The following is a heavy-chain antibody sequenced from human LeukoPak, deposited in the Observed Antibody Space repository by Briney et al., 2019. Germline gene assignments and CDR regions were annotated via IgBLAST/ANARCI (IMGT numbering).Heavy chain of an antibody. Sequence: SETLSLTCTVSGGSISSYYWSWNRQPPGKGLECIGYIYYSGSTNYNPSLKSRVTISVDTSKNQFSLKVSSVTAADTAVYYCARVTSGGDYYGMDVWGQGTTVTVSS. CDR3: ARVTSGGDYYGMDV. J-gene: IGHJ6*02. CDR2: IYYSGST. CDR1: GGSISSYY. V-gene: IGHV4-59*01. D-gene: IGHD2-15*01.